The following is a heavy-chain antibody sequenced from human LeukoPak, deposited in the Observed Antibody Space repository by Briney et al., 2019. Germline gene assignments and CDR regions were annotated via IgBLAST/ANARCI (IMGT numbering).Heavy chain of an antibody. Sequence: GGSLRLSCAASGFTFSTYAMSWVRQAPGKGLEWVANIKQDGGVKNYVDSVKGRFTISRDNAKNSLYLQMNSLRVEDTATYYCARDVRGFGEFDYWGQGTLVTVSS. CDR2: IKQDGGVK. CDR1: GFTFSTYA. D-gene: IGHD3-10*01. V-gene: IGHV3-7*03. CDR3: ARDVRGFGEFDY. J-gene: IGHJ4*02.